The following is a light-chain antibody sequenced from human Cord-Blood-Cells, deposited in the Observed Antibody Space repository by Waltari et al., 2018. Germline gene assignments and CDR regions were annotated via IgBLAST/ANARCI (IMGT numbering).Light chain of an antibody. CDR2: STN. Sequence: QTVVTQEPSFSVSPGGTVTPTCGLSSGPVSTSYYPSWYQQTPGQAPRTLIYSTNTRSSGVPDRFSGSILGNKAALTITGAQADDESDYYCVLYMGSGAWVFGGGTKLTVL. CDR3: VLYMGSGAWV. CDR1: SGPVSTSYY. V-gene: IGLV8-61*01. J-gene: IGLJ3*02.